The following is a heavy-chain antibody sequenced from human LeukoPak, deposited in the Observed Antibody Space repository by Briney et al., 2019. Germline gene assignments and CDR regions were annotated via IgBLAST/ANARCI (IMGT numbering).Heavy chain of an antibody. CDR1: GYTFTSYD. J-gene: IGHJ4*02. Sequence: ASVKVSCKASGYTFTSYDINWVRQATGQGLEWMGWMNPNSGNTGYAQKFQGRVTMTTDTSTSTAYMELRSLRSDDTAVYYCARDTISMVRGGDYWGQGTLVTVSS. V-gene: IGHV1-8*01. CDR3: ARDTISMVRGGDY. CDR2: MNPNSGNT. D-gene: IGHD3-10*01.